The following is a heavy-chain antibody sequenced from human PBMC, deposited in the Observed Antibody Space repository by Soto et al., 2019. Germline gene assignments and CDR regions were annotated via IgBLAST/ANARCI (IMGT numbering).Heavy chain of an antibody. CDR1: GFTFSGSA. CDR2: IRSKANSYAT. Sequence: GGSLRLSCAASGFTFSGSAMHWVRQASGKGLEWVGRIRSKANSYATAYAASVKGRFTISRDDSKNTAYLQMNSLKTEDTAVYYFTRRGKSHLGDLFIRGYYYYYMAVWGKGPTVTVSS. V-gene: IGHV3-73*01. CDR3: TRRGKSHLGDLFIRGYYYYYMAV. J-gene: IGHJ6*03. D-gene: IGHD3-16*01.